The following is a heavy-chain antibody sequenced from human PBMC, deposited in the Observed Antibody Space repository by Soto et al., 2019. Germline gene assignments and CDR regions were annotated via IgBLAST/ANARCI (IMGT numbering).Heavy chain of an antibody. CDR2: IWYDGSNK. J-gene: IGHJ3*02. D-gene: IGHD6-13*01. CDR1: GFTFSSYG. CDR3: ARVPGIAAAGTYGAFDI. Sequence: QVQLVESGGGVVQPGRSLRLSCAASGFTFSSYGMHWVRQAPGKGLEWVAVIWYDGSNKYYADSVKGRFTISRDNSKTMLYLQMNSLRAEDTAVYYCARVPGIAAAGTYGAFDIWGEGTIVTVSS. V-gene: IGHV3-33*01.